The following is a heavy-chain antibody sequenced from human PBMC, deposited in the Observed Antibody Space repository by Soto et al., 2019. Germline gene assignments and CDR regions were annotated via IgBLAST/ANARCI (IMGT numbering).Heavy chain of an antibody. D-gene: IGHD3-3*01. CDR1: GGSISSYY. CDR3: ARETRITIFGVVTSYGMDV. CDR2: IYYSGST. J-gene: IGHJ6*02. V-gene: IGHV4-59*01. Sequence: SETLSLTCTVSGGSISSYYWSWIRQPPGKGLEWIGYIYYSGSTNYNPSLKSRVTISVDTSKNQFSLKLSSVTAADTAVYYCARETRITIFGVVTSYGMDVWGQGTTVTVSS.